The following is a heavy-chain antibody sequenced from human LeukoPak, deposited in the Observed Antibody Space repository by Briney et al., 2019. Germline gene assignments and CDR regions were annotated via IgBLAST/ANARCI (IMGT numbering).Heavy chain of an antibody. CDR3: TSGYSYAELNYYYYGMDV. Sequence: GGSLRLSCAASGFTFSGSAMHWVRQASGKGLEWVGRIRSKANGYATAYAASVKGRFTISRDDSKNTAYLQMNSLKTEDTAVYYCTSGYSYAELNYYYYGMDVWGQGTTVTVSS. CDR2: IRSKANGYAT. D-gene: IGHD5-18*01. V-gene: IGHV3-73*01. J-gene: IGHJ6*02. CDR1: GFTFSGSA.